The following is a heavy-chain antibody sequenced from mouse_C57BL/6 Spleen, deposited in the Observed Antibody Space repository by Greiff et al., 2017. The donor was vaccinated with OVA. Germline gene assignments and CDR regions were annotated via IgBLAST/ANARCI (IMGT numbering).Heavy chain of an antibody. CDR2: IDPANGNT. CDR3: ASPITTVVAPFDY. Sequence: EVQLQESVAELVRPGASVKLSCTASGFNIKNTYMHWVKQRPEQGLEWIGRIDPANGNTKYAPKFQGKATITADTSSNTAYLQLSSLTSDDTAIYYCASPITTVVAPFDYWGQGTTLTVSS. V-gene: IGHV14-3*01. J-gene: IGHJ2*01. CDR1: GFNIKNTY. D-gene: IGHD1-1*01.